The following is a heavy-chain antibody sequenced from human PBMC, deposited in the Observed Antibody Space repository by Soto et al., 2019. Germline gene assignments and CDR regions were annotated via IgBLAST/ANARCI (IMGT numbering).Heavy chain of an antibody. D-gene: IGHD2-8*01. CDR2: ISGSGIPT. J-gene: IGHJ6*03. CDR1: GFTFSNYA. CDR3: AKNPCINTACRTSSYYMDV. Sequence: GGSLRLSCAASGFTFSNYAMSWVRQAPGKGLEWVSAISGSGIPTYYADSVKGRFTISRENSKNTLFLQMNSLRAEDAAVYYCAKNPCINTACRTSSYYMDVWGKGTTVTVSS. V-gene: IGHV3-23*01.